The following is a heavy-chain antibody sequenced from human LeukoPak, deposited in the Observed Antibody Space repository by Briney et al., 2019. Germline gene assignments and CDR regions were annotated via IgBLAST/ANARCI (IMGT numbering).Heavy chain of an antibody. J-gene: IGHJ6*03. V-gene: IGHV1-2*02. Sequence: ASVKVSCKASGYTFTGYYVHWVRQAPGQGLEWMGWINPNSGGTNYAQKFQGRVTMTRDTSISTAYMELSRLRSDDTAVYYCARGTYCSSTSCYPYYYMDVWGKGTTVTVSS. D-gene: IGHD2-2*01. CDR1: GYTFTGYY. CDR3: ARGTYCSSTSCYPYYYMDV. CDR2: INPNSGGT.